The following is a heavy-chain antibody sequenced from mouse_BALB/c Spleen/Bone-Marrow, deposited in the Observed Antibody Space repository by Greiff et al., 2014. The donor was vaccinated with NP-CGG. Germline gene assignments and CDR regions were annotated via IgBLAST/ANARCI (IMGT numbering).Heavy chain of an antibody. CDR1: GYTFTDYN. CDR2: TYPYNGGT. Sequence: EVKLQESGPELVKPGASVKISCKASGYTFTDYNMHWVKQSHGKSLEWIGYTYPYNGGTGYNQKFKSKATLTVDNSSSTAYMELRSLTSEDSAVYYCARRFITTAAWFAYWGQGTLVTVSA. CDR3: ARRFITTAAWFAY. D-gene: IGHD1-2*01. J-gene: IGHJ3*01. V-gene: IGHV1S29*02.